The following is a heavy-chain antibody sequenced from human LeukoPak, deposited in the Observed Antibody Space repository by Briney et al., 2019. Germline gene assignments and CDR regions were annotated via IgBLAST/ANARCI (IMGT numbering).Heavy chain of an antibody. CDR2: IYSSGST. V-gene: IGHV4-39*01. D-gene: IGHD3-22*01. CDR3: ATPYYYDSSGYSHDAFDI. J-gene: IGHJ3*02. Sequence: SETLSLTCTVSRGSISSGGYYWGWIRQPPGKGLEWIGSIYSSGSTYYNPSLKSRVTISVDTSKNQFSLKLSSVTAAETAVYYCATPYYYDSSGYSHDAFDIWGQGTMVTVSS. CDR1: RGSISSGGYY.